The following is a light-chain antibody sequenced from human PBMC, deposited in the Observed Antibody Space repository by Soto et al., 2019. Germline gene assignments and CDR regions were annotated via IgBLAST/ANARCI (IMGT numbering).Light chain of an antibody. CDR1: QSISNN. Sequence: ELVLTQSPATLSVSPGEGATLSCRASQSISNNLVWYQQKPGQAPRLLIYGASTRASGIPARFSGSGSGTEFTLTISSLQSEDFAVYYCQLYNNWPLLYTIGQGTRLEIK. V-gene: IGKV3-15*01. CDR3: QLYNNWPLLYT. J-gene: IGKJ2*01. CDR2: GAS.